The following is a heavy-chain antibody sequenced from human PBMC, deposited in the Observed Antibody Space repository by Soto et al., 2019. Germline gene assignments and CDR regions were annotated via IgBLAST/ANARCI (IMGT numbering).Heavy chain of an antibody. D-gene: IGHD6-13*01. V-gene: IGHV3-11*05. Sequence: QVQLVESGGGLVKPGGSLRLSCAASGFTFSDYYMSWIRQAPGKGLEWVSYISSSSRYTSYADSVKGRFTISRDNAKNSLYLLMNSLRAEDTAVYYWARDRRGIAAAGSHFDYWGQGTLVTVSS. CDR3: ARDRRGIAAAGSHFDY. CDR2: ISSSSRYT. CDR1: GFTFSDYY. J-gene: IGHJ4*02.